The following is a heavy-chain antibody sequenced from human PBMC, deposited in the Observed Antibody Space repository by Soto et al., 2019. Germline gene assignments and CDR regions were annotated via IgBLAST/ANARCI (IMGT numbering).Heavy chain of an antibody. CDR3: ARQGDDWGHYFDY. D-gene: IGHD7-27*01. Sequence: TGGSLRLSCEASGFTFKNSAMTWVRQAPGQGLEYVSSITNSGGHTFYANSVKGRFSISRDNSKNTLFLQMNSLRAEDTAVYYCARQGDDWGHYFDYWGQGTLVTVSS. CDR2: ITNSGGHT. V-gene: IGHV3-23*01. CDR1: GFTFKNSA. J-gene: IGHJ4*02.